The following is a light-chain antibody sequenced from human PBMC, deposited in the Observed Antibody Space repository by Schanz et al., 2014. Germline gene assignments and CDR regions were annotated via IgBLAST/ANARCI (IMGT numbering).Light chain of an antibody. CDR3: SSHAGSNKV. CDR2: DVS. J-gene: IGLJ2*01. V-gene: IGLV2-14*01. Sequence: QSALTQPASVSGSPGQSITISCTGTSSDVGGYNYVSWYQQHPGKAPKLMIYDVSNRPSGVSNRFSGSKSGNTASLTISGLQAEDEADYYCSSHAGSNKVFAGGPKLPS. CDR1: SSDVGGYNY.